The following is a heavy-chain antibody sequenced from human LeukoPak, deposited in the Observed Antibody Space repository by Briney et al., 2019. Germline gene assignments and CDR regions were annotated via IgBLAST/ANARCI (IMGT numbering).Heavy chain of an antibody. J-gene: IGHJ5*02. Sequence: SETLSLTCAVYGGSFSGYYWGWIRQPPGKGLEWIGSIYYSGSTYYNPSLKSRVTISVDTSKNQFSLKLSSVTAADTAVYYCARHGFFGLWFGELLPNWFDPWGQGTLVTVSS. CDR1: GGSFSGYY. D-gene: IGHD3-10*01. V-gene: IGHV4-39*01. CDR3: ARHGFFGLWFGELLPNWFDP. CDR2: IYYSGST.